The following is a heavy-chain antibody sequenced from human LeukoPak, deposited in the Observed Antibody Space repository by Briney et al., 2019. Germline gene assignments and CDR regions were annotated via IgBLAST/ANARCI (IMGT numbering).Heavy chain of an antibody. CDR1: GYSFTRYT. CDR2: INTNTGNP. Sequence: ASVKVSCKASGYSFTRYTMNWVRQAPGQGLEWMGWINTNTGNPTYAQGFTGRVVFSVGTAVSTAYLQISSLRADDTAVYFCASVPVIAAPSEYWGQGTLVTVSS. D-gene: IGHD2-21*01. J-gene: IGHJ4*02. V-gene: IGHV7-4-1*02. CDR3: ASVPVIAAPSEY.